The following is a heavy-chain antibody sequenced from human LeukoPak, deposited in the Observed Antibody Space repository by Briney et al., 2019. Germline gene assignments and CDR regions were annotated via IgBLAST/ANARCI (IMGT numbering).Heavy chain of an antibody. D-gene: IGHD6-19*01. V-gene: IGHV3-33*01. J-gene: IGHJ4*02. Sequence: GGSPRLSCAASGFTFSSYGMHWVRQAPGKGLEWVAVIWYDGSNKYYADSVKGRFTIYRDNSKNTLYLQMNSLRAEDTAVYYCASAYSSGWYSLDYWGQGTLVTVSS. CDR3: ASAYSSGWYSLDY. CDR2: IWYDGSNK. CDR1: GFTFSSYG.